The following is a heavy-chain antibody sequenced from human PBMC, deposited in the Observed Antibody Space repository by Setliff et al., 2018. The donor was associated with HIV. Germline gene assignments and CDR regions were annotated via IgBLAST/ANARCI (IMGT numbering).Heavy chain of an antibody. J-gene: IGHJ4*02. Sequence: GASVKVSCKASGYTFTYLFIHWVRLAPGRGLEWAGLINPKTGDTSYAQKFQGRVTMTRDTSISTAYMDLDRLGSDDTAVYYCARDPRFSGYAQAFDYWGQGSLVTVSS. CDR2: INPKTGDT. V-gene: IGHV1-2*02. CDR3: ARDPRFSGYAQAFDY. CDR1: GYTFTYLF. D-gene: IGHD5-12*01.